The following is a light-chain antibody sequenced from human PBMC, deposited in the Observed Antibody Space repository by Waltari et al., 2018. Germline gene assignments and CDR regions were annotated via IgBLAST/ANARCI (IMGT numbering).Light chain of an antibody. Sequence: DIEMTQSPSSLSASVGDRVTMTYRASQNIRTYLNWYQQKPGKAPKVLIYGASNLQSGVPSRFSGSGSGTDFSLTISSLQPEDFATYYCQQSLKTPITFGQGTRLQIK. CDR3: QQSLKTPIT. CDR1: QNIRTY. J-gene: IGKJ5*01. V-gene: IGKV1-39*01. CDR2: GAS.